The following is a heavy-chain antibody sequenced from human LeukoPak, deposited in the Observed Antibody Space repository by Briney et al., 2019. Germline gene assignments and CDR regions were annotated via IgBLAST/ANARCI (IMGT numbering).Heavy chain of an antibody. CDR3: ARERVTTTSFDY. J-gene: IGHJ4*02. Sequence: SETLSLTCAVHGGSFSGYYWSWIRQPPGKGLEWIGEITHTGTANYNPSLKSRVSMSLDTSKNQFSLRLSSVTAADTAVYYCARERVTTTSFDYWGQGVLVTVSS. V-gene: IGHV4-34*01. D-gene: IGHD2/OR15-2a*01. CDR1: GGSFSGYY. CDR2: ITHTGTA.